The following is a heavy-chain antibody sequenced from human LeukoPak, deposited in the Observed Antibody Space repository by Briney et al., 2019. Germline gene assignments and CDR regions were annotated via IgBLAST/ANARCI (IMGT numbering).Heavy chain of an antibody. V-gene: IGHV3-74*03. J-gene: IGHJ4*02. CDR2: INPDGSVT. CDR1: GFTFSTYW. D-gene: IGHD6-6*01. Sequence: GGSLRLSCAASGFTFSTYWMHWVRQAPGKGLVWVSPINPDGSVTTYADSVKGRFTITRDNSKNTLYLQMNSLRAEDTAVYYCAKKVAGAGRPYEYWGQGTLVTVSS. CDR3: AKKVAGAGRPYEY.